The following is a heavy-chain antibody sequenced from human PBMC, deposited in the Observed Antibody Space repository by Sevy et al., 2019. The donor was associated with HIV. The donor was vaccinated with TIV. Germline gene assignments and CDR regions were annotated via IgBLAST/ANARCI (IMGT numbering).Heavy chain of an antibody. J-gene: IGHJ5*02. CDR2: IKQDGSEK. CDR1: GFTFSSYW. V-gene: IGHV3-7*01. Sequence: GGSLRLSCAASGFTFSSYWMSWVRQAPGKGLEWVANIKQDGSEKYYVDSVKGRLTISRDNAKNSLYLQMNSLRAEDTAVYYCARDPSPDILTGYYDPWGQGTLVTVSS. D-gene: IGHD3-9*01. CDR3: ARDPSPDILTGYYDP.